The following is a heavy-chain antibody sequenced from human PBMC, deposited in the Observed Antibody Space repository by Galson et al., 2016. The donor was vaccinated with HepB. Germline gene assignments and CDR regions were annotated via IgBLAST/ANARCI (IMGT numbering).Heavy chain of an antibody. Sequence: SLRLSCAASGFASSSHWMTWVRQAPGKGLEWVANINQPASEKYNVDSVKGRFTISRDNATNSLFLQMNSLRADDTAIYYCARELEGRAFDIWGQGTMVTVSS. V-gene: IGHV3-7*04. J-gene: IGHJ3*02. CDR2: INQPASEK. CDR1: GFASSSHW. CDR3: ARELEGRAFDI.